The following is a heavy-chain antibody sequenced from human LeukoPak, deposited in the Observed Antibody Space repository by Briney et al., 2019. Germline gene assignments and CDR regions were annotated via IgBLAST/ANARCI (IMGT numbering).Heavy chain of an antibody. D-gene: IGHD6-13*01. CDR3: ARVGVSSSWHEYGY. CDR2: IHHSGNT. J-gene: IGHJ4*02. Sequence: SETLSLTCTVSGYSISSGYYWGWIRQPPVKGLEWIGSIHHSGNTYYNPSLKSRVTISVDTSKNQFSLKLSSVTAADTAVYYCARVGVSSSWHEYGYWGQGTLVTVSS. CDR1: GYSISSGYY. V-gene: IGHV4-38-2*02.